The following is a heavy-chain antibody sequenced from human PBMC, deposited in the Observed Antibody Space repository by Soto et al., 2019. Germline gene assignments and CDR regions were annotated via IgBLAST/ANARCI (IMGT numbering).Heavy chain of an antibody. D-gene: IGHD3-22*01. J-gene: IGHJ5*02. Sequence: QVQLVESGGGLVKPGGSLRLSCAASGFTFSDYYMSWIRQAPGKGLEWVSYISSSGSTIYYADSVKGRFTISRDNAKNSLYLQMNSLRAEDTAVYYCARDIRVYYDIPDGHWFDPWGQGTLVTVSS. V-gene: IGHV3-11*01. CDR1: GFTFSDYY. CDR2: ISSSGSTI. CDR3: ARDIRVYYDIPDGHWFDP.